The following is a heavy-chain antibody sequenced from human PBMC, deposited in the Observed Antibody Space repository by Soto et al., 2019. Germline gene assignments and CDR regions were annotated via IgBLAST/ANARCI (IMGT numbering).Heavy chain of an antibody. CDR2: ISYDGSNK. CDR3: AKQVTPHSSGWPDAFDI. J-gene: IGHJ3*02. V-gene: IGHV3-30*18. CDR1: GFTFSSYG. Sequence: QVQLVESGGGVVRPGRSLRLSCAVSGFTFSSYGMHWVRQAPGKGLEWVAVISYDGSNKYYADSVKGRFTISRDNSKNTLHLQMNSLRAEDTAVYYYAKQVTPHSSGWPDAFDIWGQGTMVSVSS. D-gene: IGHD6-19*01.